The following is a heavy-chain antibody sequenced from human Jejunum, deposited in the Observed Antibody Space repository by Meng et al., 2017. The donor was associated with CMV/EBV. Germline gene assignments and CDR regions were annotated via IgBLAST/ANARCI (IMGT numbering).Heavy chain of an antibody. V-gene: IGHV3-30*04. CDR2: ASFDGRNQ. Sequence: TFSSYSMHWVRQAPGKGLEWVAHASFDGRNQYYADSMKGRFTVSRDNSKNTLDLQMKSLRTEDTAVYYCTKDQWGSSSSLTGMDVWGQGTTVTVSS. CDR3: TKDQWGSSSSLTGMDV. CDR1: TFSSYS. J-gene: IGHJ6*02. D-gene: IGHD6-6*01.